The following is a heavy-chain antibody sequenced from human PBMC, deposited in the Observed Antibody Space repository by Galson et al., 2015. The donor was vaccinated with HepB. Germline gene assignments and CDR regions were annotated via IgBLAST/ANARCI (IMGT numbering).Heavy chain of an antibody. CDR2: LSGGSRPT. J-gene: IGHJ4*02. CDR3: ARSYCSGGRCYYIDY. CDR1: GFTFSSYS. Sequence: SLRLSCATSGFTFSSYSMNWVRQAPGKGLEWISYLSGGSRPTYYADSVKGRFTISGDYAKNSLYLQMNSLRVEDTALYYCARSYCSGGRCYYIDYWGQGVLVTVSS. D-gene: IGHD2-15*01. V-gene: IGHV3-48*04.